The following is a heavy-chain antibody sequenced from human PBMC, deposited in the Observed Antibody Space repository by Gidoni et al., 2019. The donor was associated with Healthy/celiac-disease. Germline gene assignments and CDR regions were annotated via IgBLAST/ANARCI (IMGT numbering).Heavy chain of an antibody. D-gene: IGHD2-15*01. Sequence: QVQLVQSGAEVKKPGSSGKVSCKASGSTFSSNANSWVRQAPGQGLEWMGGIIPIFGTANYAQKFQGRVTITADESTSTAYMELSSLRSEDTAVYYCARAPGYCSGGSCYGWFDPWGQGTLVTVSS. V-gene: IGHV1-69*01. CDR3: ARAPGYCSGGSCYGWFDP. J-gene: IGHJ5*02. CDR2: IIPIFGTA. CDR1: GSTFSSNA.